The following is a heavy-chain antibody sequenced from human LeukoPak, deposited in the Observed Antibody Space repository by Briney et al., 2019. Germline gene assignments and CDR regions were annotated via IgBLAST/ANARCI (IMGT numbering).Heavy chain of an antibody. CDR2: ISSSSSYI. D-gene: IGHD6-19*01. J-gene: IGHJ4*02. CDR3: ARPIAVAGTGGYYFDY. V-gene: IGHV3-21*01. Sequence: PGGSLRLSCAASGFTFSSYSMNWVRRAPGKGLEWVSSISSSSSYIYYADSVKGRFTISRDNAKNSLYLQMNSLRAEDTAVYYSARPIAVAGTGGYYFDYWGQGTLVTVSS. CDR1: GFTFSSYS.